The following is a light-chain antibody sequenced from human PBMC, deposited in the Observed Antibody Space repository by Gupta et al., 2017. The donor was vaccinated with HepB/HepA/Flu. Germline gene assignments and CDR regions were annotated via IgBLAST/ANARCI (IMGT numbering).Light chain of an antibody. J-gene: IGKJ1*01. Sequence: DIQMTQSPSTLSASVRDRVTITCRASQSISNWLAWYQQKPGQAPKLLIQKSSSLESGVPSRFSGSGSGTEFTLSISRLQPDDFATYYCQQDNSNSETFGQGTKVEIK. V-gene: IGKV1-5*03. CDR1: QSISNW. CDR2: KSS. CDR3: QQDNSNSET.